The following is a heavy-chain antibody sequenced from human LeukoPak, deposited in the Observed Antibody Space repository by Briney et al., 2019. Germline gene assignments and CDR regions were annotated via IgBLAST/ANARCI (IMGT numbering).Heavy chain of an antibody. V-gene: IGHV1-8*01. CDR1: GYTFTSYD. J-gene: IGHJ5*02. Sequence: ASVKVSCKASGYTFTSYDINWVRQATGQGLEWMGWMNPNSGNTGYAQKFQGRVTMTRNTSMSTAYMELSSLRSEDTAVYYCARGGGRLRGITYNWFDPWGQGTLVTVSS. CDR3: ARGGGRLRGITYNWFDP. CDR2: MNPNSGNT. D-gene: IGHD5-12*01.